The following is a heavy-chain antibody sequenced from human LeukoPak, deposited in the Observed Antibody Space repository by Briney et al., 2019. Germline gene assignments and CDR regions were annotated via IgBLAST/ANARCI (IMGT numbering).Heavy chain of an antibody. V-gene: IGHV1-46*01. Sequence: ASEKWSCKATGSTFTSYYMHWVRQAPEKGLEWMGIITTSGGSTSYAQNFQGRVTMTRDTSTSTVYMELTSLGSEDTAVYYCARVRTIAAVGPDFDYWGQGTLVTVSS. CDR2: ITTSGGST. J-gene: IGHJ4*02. CDR3: ARVRTIAAVGPDFDY. D-gene: IGHD6-13*01. CDR1: GSTFTSYY.